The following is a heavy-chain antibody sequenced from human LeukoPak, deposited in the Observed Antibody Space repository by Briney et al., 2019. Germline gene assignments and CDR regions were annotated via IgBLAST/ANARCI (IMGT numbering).Heavy chain of an antibody. D-gene: IGHD2-15*01. CDR2: IYYSGST. J-gene: IGHJ3*02. Sequence: SETLSLTCTASGGSFSSYYWSWIRQPPGKGLEWIGYIYYSGSTNYNPSLKSRVTISVDTSKNQFSLKLSSVTAADTAVYYCARHTVVVGAFDIWGQGTMVTVSS. CDR1: GGSFSSYY. CDR3: ARHTVVVGAFDI. V-gene: IGHV4-59*01.